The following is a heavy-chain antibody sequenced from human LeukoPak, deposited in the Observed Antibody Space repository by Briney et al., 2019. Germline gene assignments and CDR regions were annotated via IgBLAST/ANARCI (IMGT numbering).Heavy chain of an antibody. Sequence: SVKVSCKASGGTFSSYAISWVRQAPGQGLEWMGGIIPIFGTANYAQKFQGRVTITADKSTSTAYMELSSLRSEDTAVYFCARGRGYSTSSPSDYWGQGTLVTVSS. CDR3: ARGRGYSTSSPSDY. CDR1: GGTFSSYA. CDR2: IIPIFGTA. D-gene: IGHD5-18*01. V-gene: IGHV1-69*06. J-gene: IGHJ4*02.